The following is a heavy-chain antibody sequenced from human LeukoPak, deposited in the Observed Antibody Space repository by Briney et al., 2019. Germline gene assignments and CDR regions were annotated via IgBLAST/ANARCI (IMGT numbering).Heavy chain of an antibody. CDR2: LSTSGTT. V-gene: IGHV4-4*07. Sequence: PSETLSLTCTVSGGSISSYYWSWIRQNAGKGLEWIGRLSTSGTTNYNPSLKSRVAMSVDTSKNQFSLNLTSVTAADTAVYYCARARGQSGVDYWGQGTLVTVSS. CDR1: GGSISSYY. D-gene: IGHD3-10*01. CDR3: ARARGQSGVDY. J-gene: IGHJ4*02.